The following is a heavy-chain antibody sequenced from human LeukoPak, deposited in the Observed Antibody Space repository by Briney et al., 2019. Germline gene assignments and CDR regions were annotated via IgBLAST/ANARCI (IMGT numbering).Heavy chain of an antibody. CDR2: IYYSGST. CDR1: GCSVSSYY. J-gene: IGHJ4*02. V-gene: IGHV4-59*08. Sequence: SETLSLTCTVSGCSVSSYYWIWIRQPPGKGLEWIGYIYYSGSTNYNPSLKSRVTISVDTSKNQFSLKLSSVTAADTAVYYCARHNYDVLTGLPGYFDYWGQGTLVTVSS. CDR3: ARHNYDVLTGLPGYFDY. D-gene: IGHD3-9*01.